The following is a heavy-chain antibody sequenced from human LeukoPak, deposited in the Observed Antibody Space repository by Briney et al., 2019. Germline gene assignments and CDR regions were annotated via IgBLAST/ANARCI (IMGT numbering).Heavy chain of an antibody. D-gene: IGHD3-10*01. V-gene: IGHV3-23*01. CDR2: ISASGGST. J-gene: IGHJ5*02. CDR1: GFTFSSYA. Sequence: GGSLRLSCAASGFTFSSYAMNWVRQAPGEGLEWVSTISASGGSTYYADSVKGRFTISRDNSKNTLYLQMNSLRAEDTAVYYCAKYGSGSYYKGLSWGQGTLVTVSS. CDR3: AKYGSGSYYKGLS.